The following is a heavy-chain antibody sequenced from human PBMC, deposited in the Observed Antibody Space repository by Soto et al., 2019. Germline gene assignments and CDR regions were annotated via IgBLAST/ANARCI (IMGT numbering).Heavy chain of an antibody. Sequence: ETLSLTCTVSGGSISSYYWSWIRQPAGKGLEWIGRIYTSGSTNYNPSLKIRVTMSVDTSKNQFSLKLSSGTAADTAVYYCARVSAYDARCDPWGQGTLVTVSS. CDR1: GGSISSYY. D-gene: IGHD3-3*01. J-gene: IGHJ5*02. CDR3: ARVSAYDARCDP. CDR2: IYTSGST. V-gene: IGHV4-4*07.